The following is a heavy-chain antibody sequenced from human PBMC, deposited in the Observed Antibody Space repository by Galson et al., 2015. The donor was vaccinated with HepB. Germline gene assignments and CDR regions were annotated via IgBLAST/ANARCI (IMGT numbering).Heavy chain of an antibody. D-gene: IGHD3-22*01. CDR3: ARQYDTSGYYAY. CDR1: GGTFSSHT. CDR2: IIPLFGSG. Sequence: CKASGGTFSSHTISWVRQAPGQGLEWMGGIIPLFGSGNYAQKFQGRVTIIADESKTTTYMELSSLTSDDTAVYYCARQYDTSGYYAYWGQGTLVTVSS. J-gene: IGHJ4*02. V-gene: IGHV1-69*01.